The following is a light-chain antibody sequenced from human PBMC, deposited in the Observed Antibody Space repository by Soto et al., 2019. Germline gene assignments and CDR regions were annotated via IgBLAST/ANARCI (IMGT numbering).Light chain of an antibody. CDR1: QSVSSNY. CDR2: GAS. J-gene: IGKJ5*01. V-gene: IGKV3-20*01. Sequence: ESVLTQSPGTLSLSPGERATLSCRASQSVSSNYLAWYQKKPGQAPRLLIYGASSRATGIPDRFSGSGSGTDFTLTISRLEPEDFAVYYCQQYGSSPMTFGQGTRLEI. CDR3: QQYGSSPMT.